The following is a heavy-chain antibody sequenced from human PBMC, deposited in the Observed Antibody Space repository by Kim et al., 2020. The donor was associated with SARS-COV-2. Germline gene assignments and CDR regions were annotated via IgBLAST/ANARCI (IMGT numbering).Heavy chain of an antibody. J-gene: IGHJ4*02. CDR3: AKDSPWRTDY. V-gene: IGHV3-23*01. Sequence: YYAQSVRGRFAMSSDNSENTLFLQMNSLRAEDTAVYYCAKDSPWRTDYWGQGTLVTVSS.